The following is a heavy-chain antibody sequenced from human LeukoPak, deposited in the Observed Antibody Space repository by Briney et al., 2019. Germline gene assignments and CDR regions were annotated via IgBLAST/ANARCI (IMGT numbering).Heavy chain of an antibody. CDR2: ISYDGSDK. CDR3: AELGITMIGGV. J-gene: IGHJ6*04. V-gene: IGHV3-30*18. D-gene: IGHD3-10*02. Sequence: GGSLRLSCAASGFTFDNYGMHWVRQAPGKGLEWVAIISYDGSDKYYADSVKGRFTISRDNSKNTLYLQMNSLRAEDTAVYYCAELGITMIGGVWGKGTTVTISS. CDR1: GFTFDNYG.